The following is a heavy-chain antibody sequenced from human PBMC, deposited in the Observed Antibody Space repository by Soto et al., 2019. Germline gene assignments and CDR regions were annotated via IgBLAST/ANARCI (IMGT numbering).Heavy chain of an antibody. CDR3: AHRKYYYDSSGYYELGAFDI. V-gene: IGHV2-5*02. Sequence: QITLKESGPTLVKPTQTLTLTCTFSGFSLSTSGVGVGWIRQPPGKALEWLALIYWDDDKRYSPSLKSRLTITKDTPKNQLVLTMTNMDPVDTATYYCAHRKYYYDSSGYYELGAFDIWGQGTMVTVSS. CDR1: GFSLSTSGVG. J-gene: IGHJ3*02. D-gene: IGHD3-22*01. CDR2: IYWDDDK.